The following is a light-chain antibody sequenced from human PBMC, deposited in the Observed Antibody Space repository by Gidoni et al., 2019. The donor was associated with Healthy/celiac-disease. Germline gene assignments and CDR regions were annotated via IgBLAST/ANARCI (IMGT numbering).Light chain of an antibody. J-gene: IGLJ1*01. V-gene: IGLV2-14*03. CDR2: DVS. CDR1: SSDVGGYNY. CDR3: SSYTSSSTEV. Sequence: QSALTQPASVSGSPGQSITISCTGTSSDVGGYNYVPWYQQHPGKAPKRMIYDVSNRPSGVSNRFSGSKSGNTASLTISGLQAEDEADYYCSSYTSSSTEVFGTGTKVTVL.